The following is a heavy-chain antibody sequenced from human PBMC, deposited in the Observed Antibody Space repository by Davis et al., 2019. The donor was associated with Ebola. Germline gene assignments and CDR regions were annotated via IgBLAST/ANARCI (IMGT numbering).Heavy chain of an antibody. CDR2: INPHGGGT. J-gene: IGHJ3*02. CDR1: GYTFTGYY. D-gene: IGHD6-13*01. Sequence: ASVKVSCKTSGYTFTGYYIHWVRQAPGQGLEWMGWINPHGGGTMYAQRFQDRVNMTRDMSISTAYMDLSRLKSDDTAVYYCARGRSSSRWAFDMWGQGTMVTVSS. V-gene: IGHV1-2*02. CDR3: ARGRSSSRWAFDM.